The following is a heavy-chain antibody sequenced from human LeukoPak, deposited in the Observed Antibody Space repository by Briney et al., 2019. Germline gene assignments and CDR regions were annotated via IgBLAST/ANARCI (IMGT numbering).Heavy chain of an antibody. J-gene: IGHJ4*02. CDR3: ARDIVVVVAATNHFDY. Sequence: PGGSLRLSCAASGFTFSSYWVSWVRQAPGKGLEWVANIKQDGSEKYYVDSVKGRFTISRDNAKNSLYLQMNSLRAEDTAVYYCARDIVVVVAATNHFDYWGQGTLVTVSS. CDR1: GFTFSSYW. D-gene: IGHD2-15*01. V-gene: IGHV3-7*01. CDR2: IKQDGSEK.